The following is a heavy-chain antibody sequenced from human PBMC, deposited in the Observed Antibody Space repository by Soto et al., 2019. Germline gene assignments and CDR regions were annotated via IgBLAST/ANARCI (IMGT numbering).Heavy chain of an antibody. V-gene: IGHV3-23*01. J-gene: IGHJ4*02. CDR1: GFTFSSYA. CDR3: AKTLPYYYDSSGYYGFDY. D-gene: IGHD3-22*01. Sequence: GGSLRLSCAASGFTFSSYAMSWVRQAPGKGLEWVSAISGSGGSTYYADSVKGRFTISRDNSKNTLYLQMNSLRAEDTAVYYCAKTLPYYYDSSGYYGFDYWGQGTLVTVSS. CDR2: ISGSGGST.